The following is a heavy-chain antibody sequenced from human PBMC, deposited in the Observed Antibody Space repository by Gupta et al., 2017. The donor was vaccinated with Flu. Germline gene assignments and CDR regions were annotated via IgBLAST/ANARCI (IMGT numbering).Heavy chain of an antibody. V-gene: IGHV4-4*02. Sequence: QVQLQESGPGLVKPSGTLSLTCTVSGDSISPYNWWTWIRQSPGMGLEWIGEIHQSGSTNYNPSLKSRATISVDKSRNEFSLKMSSVAAADTAIYYCVRKSSSWTFDYWGPGTLVTVSS. CDR3: VRKSSSWTFDY. D-gene: IGHD6-13*01. J-gene: IGHJ4*02. CDR1: GDSISPYNW. CDR2: IHQSGST.